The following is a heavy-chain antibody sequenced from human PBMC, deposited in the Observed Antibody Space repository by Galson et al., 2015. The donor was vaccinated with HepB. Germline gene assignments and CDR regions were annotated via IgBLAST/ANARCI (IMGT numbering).Heavy chain of an antibody. J-gene: IGHJ4*02. CDR1: GFTFGLYD. D-gene: IGHD6-19*01. CDR2: ISGSSNTI. CDR3: ARIRSSGWLAFDY. V-gene: IGHV3-48*02. Sequence: SLRLSCAATGFTFGLYDMNWVRQAPGKGLEWISYISGSSNTIYYADSVKGRFTISRDNAKTSLDLQMNSLRHEDSGVYYCARIRSSGWLAFDYWGQGALVIVSS.